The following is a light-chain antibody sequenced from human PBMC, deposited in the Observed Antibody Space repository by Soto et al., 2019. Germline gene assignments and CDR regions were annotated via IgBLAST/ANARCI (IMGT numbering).Light chain of an antibody. J-gene: IGKJ5*01. Sequence: EVVLTQSASTLSLSAGERATLSCRASQSIRTSLAWYQQKPGQAPRLVIFDASNRANGVPARFGGSGCGTDFTLTINSLEPEDFAVYYCQQRNVWPPITFGQGTRLEIK. CDR2: DAS. CDR1: QSIRTS. CDR3: QQRNVWPPIT. V-gene: IGKV3-11*01.